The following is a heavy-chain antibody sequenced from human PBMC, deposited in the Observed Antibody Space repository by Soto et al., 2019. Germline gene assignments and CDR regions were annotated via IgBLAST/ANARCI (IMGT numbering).Heavy chain of an antibody. CDR3: LHSYGSNWRNHDS. D-gene: IGHD6-13*01. Sequence: GSGPTLVNPTQTLTLTCTFSGFSLRTRGVGVGWVRQPPGKALEWLALIYWDADKLYSPSLKTRLTITKDTSNNQVVLAMTNMDTVDTATYYCLHSYGSNWRNHDSWAQGTLVTGSA. V-gene: IGHV2-5*02. CDR1: GFSLRTRGVG. CDR2: IYWDADK. J-gene: IGHJ4*02.